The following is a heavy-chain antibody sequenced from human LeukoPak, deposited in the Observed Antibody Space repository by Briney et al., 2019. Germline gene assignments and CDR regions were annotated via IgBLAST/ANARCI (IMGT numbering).Heavy chain of an antibody. D-gene: IGHD5-12*01. Sequence: GASVKVSCKASGYTFTSYYMHWVRQAPGQGLEWMGIINPSGGSTSYAQKFQGRVTMTRDMSTSTVYMELSSLRSEDTAVYYCASSRLRLGVFEYWGQGTLVTVSS. CDR2: INPSGGST. J-gene: IGHJ4*02. CDR1: GYTFTSYY. V-gene: IGHV1-46*01. CDR3: ASSRLRLGVFEY.